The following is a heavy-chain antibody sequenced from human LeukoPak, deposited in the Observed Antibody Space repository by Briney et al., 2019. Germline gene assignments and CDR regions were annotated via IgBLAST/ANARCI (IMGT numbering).Heavy chain of an antibody. Sequence: ASVKVSCKASGGTFSSYAISWVRQAPGQGLEWMGGIIPIFGTANYAQKFQGRVTITADKSTSTAYMELSSLRSEDTAVYYCASHNPSMVRGSALTFDVWGQGTMVTVSS. J-gene: IGHJ3*01. CDR2: IIPIFGTA. V-gene: IGHV1-69*06. D-gene: IGHD3-10*01. CDR3: ASHNPSMVRGSALTFDV. CDR1: GGTFSSYA.